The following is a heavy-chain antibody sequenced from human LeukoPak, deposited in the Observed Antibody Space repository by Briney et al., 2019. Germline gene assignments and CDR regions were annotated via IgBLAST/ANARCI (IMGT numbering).Heavy chain of an antibody. D-gene: IGHD4-23*01. CDR1: GGSFSGYY. J-gene: IGHJ4*02. V-gene: IGHV4-34*01. Sequence: SETLSLTCAVYGGSFSGYYWSWIRQPPGKGLEWIGEINHSGSTNYNPSLKSRVTISVDTSKNQFSLKLSSVTAADTAVYYCARGRYRGGGNLRYFDYWGQGTLVTVSS. CDR3: ARGRYRGGGNLRYFDY. CDR2: INHSGST.